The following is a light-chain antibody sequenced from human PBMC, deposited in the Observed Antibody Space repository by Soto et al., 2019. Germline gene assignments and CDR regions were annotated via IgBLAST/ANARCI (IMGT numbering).Light chain of an antibody. CDR1: SSDIGGYNY. Sequence: QSALTQPASVSGSPGQSITISCTGTSSDIGGYNYVSWYQHHPGKAPKLMIYDVTNRPSGVSNRFSGSKSGDTASLTISGLQAEDEADYYCSSYASRATEVFGTGTKLTVL. CDR3: SSYASRATEV. V-gene: IGLV2-14*03. CDR2: DVT. J-gene: IGLJ1*01.